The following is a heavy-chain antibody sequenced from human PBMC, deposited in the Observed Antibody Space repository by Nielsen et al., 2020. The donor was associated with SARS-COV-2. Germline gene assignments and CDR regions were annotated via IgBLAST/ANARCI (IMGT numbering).Heavy chain of an antibody. CDR2: INTDSGEP. Sequence: ASVKVSCKASGYTFSDYGITWVRQAPGQGLEWIGWINTDSGEPTYVQGFTGRFAFSLDTTISTAYLDISDLKTDDSAVYFCAREGPHTGWSWGQGSLVTVSS. J-gene: IGHJ4*02. CDR3: AREGPHTGWS. D-gene: IGHD6-19*01. CDR1: GYTFSDYG. V-gene: IGHV7-4-1*02.